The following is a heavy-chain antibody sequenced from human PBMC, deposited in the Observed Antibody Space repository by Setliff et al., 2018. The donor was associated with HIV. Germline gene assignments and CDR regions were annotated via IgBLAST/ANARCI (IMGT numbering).Heavy chain of an antibody. V-gene: IGHV1-69*13. J-gene: IGHJ3*02. Sequence: SVKVSCKTSGGTLSNYVITWVRQAPGQGLEWMGMIIPMYNIPAYAQKFQGRVTFTADESTSTAYMELSSLSSEDTAVYYCARDQTGVAAAAFGGGSAWSDEGFDIWGQGTMVTVSS. D-gene: IGHD6-13*01. CDR3: ARDQTGVAAAAFGGGSAWSDEGFDI. CDR2: IIPMYNIP. CDR1: GGTLSNYV.